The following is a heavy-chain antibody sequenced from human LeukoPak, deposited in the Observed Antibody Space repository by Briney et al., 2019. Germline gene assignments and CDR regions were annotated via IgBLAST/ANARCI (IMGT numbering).Heavy chain of an antibody. D-gene: IGHD3-10*02. J-gene: IGHJ4*02. CDR2: IQSDGTNK. CDR1: GFTFSKYG. Sequence: PGGSLRLSCVASGFTFSKYGMHWVRQAPGKGLKWVAFIQSDGTNKDYADSVKGRFTISRDNSKNTLYLQMNSLRAEDTAVYYCARGTMFPYYFDYWGQGTLVTVSS. CDR3: ARGTMFPYYFDY. V-gene: IGHV3-30*02.